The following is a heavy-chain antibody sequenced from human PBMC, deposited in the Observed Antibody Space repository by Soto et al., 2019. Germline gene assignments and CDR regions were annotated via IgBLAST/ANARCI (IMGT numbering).Heavy chain of an antibody. V-gene: IGHV1-24*01. Sequence: ASVKVSCKVSGYTLTELSMHWVRQAPGKGLEWMGGFDPEDGETIYAQKFQGRVTMTEDTSTDTAYMELSSLRSEDTAVYYCATVRGVVASYYYYYMDVWGKGTTVTVSS. CDR3: ATVRGVVASYYYYYMDV. D-gene: IGHD2-15*01. CDR2: FDPEDGET. J-gene: IGHJ6*03. CDR1: GYTLTELS.